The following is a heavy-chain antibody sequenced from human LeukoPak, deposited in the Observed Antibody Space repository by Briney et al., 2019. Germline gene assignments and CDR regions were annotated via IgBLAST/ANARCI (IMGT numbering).Heavy chain of an antibody. D-gene: IGHD2-2*02. J-gene: IGHJ4*02. CDR1: GFTFYSYG. CDR3: ARDDTVYFDY. CDR2: IWYDGSNK. V-gene: IGHV3-33*01. Sequence: PGRSLRLSCAASGFTFYSYGMHLVRQAPAKGLEWVAIIWYDGSNKFYADSVKGRFTISRDNSKNTLYLQMNSLRAEDTAVYYCARDDTVYFDYWGQGTLVTVSS.